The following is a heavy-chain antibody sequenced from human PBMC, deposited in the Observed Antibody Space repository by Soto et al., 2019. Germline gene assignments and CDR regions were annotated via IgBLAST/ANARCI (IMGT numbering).Heavy chain of an antibody. J-gene: IGHJ3*02. CDR1: GLTFSSYA. CDR2: VSGRGGST. Sequence: GGSLRLSRAAFGLTFSSYAMNWVRKAPGKGLELVSAVSGRGGSTYYADSVRGRFTIARDNSKNMLYLQMDSLRAEDTAVYHCAKTCDYFDSSTYYKPDAFEIWGQGTMVTVSS. V-gene: IGHV3-23*01. CDR3: AKTCDYFDSSTYYKPDAFEI. D-gene: IGHD3-22*01.